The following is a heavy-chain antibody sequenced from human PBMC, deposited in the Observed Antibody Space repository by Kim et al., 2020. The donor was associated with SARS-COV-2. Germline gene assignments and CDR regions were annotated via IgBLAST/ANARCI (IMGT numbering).Heavy chain of an antibody. CDR3: AGQVMRYYYYGMDV. CDR2: INHSGST. D-gene: IGHD2-21*01. CDR1: GGSFSGYY. V-gene: IGHV4-34*01. J-gene: IGHJ6*02. Sequence: SETLSLTCAVYGGSFSGYYWSWIRQPPGKGLEWIGEINHSGSTNYNPSLKSRVTISVDTSKNQFSLKLSSVTAADTAVYYCAGQVMRYYYYGMDVWGQGTTGTVSS.